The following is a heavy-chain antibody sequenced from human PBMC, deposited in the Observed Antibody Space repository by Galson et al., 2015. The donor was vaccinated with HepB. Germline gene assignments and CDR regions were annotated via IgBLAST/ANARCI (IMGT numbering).Heavy chain of an antibody. CDR2: IGTAGDT. V-gene: IGHV3-13*01. CDR1: GFTFSSYD. CDR3: ARSRSITFGEPCCLCGMDV. D-gene: IGHD3-16*01. J-gene: IGHJ6*02. Sequence: SLRLSCAASGFTFSSYDMHWVRQATGKGLEWVSGIGTAGDTYYPGSVKGRFTISRENTKNSLYLQMNSLRAGDKAVYYCARSRSITFGEPCCLCGMDVWGQGTTVTVSS.